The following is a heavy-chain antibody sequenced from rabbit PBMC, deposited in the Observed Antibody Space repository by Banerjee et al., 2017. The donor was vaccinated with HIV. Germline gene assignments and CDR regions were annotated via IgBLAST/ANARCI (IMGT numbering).Heavy chain of an antibody. CDR3: ARRADYAGGGNFNL. V-gene: IGHV1S40*01. CDR1: GFTLSSYW. J-gene: IGHJ4*01. D-gene: IGHD4-2*01. CDR2: IYAGSSGST. Sequence: QSLEESGGDLVKPGASLTLTCTASGFTLSSYWMYWVRQTPGKGLEWIACIYAGSSGSTWYASWAKGRFTISKASSTTVTLQMTSLTAADTATYFCARRADYAGGGNFNLWGPGTLVTVS.